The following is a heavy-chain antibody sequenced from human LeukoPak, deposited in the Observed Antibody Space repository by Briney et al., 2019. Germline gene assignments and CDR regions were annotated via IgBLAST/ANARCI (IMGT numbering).Heavy chain of an antibody. D-gene: IGHD3-22*01. V-gene: IGHV4-59*01. J-gene: IGHJ4*02. Sequence: SETLSLTCTISGGSISDYYWGWIRQPPGKGLEWIGYVHNSGDTNYNPSLRSRVTISLDTSKNDFSLKLSSVTAADTAVYYCARTGGVITSNFDYWGQGTLVTVSS. CDR3: ARTGGVITSNFDY. CDR2: VHNSGDT. CDR1: GGSISDYY.